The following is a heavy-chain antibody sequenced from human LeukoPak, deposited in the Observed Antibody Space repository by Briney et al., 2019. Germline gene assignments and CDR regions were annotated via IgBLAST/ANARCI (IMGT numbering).Heavy chain of an antibody. CDR1: GGSISSYY. D-gene: IGHD3-22*01. CDR2: IYYRGST. J-gene: IGHJ4*02. CDR3: ARRVHYYDTSGYYYFDY. Sequence: SETLSLTCTVSGGSISSYYWGWLRQPPGKELEWIGSIYYRGSTNDNPSLKSRVTISVDTSKNQFSLKLTSVTAADTAVYYCARRVHYYDTSGYYYFDYWGQGTLVTVSS. V-gene: IGHV4-39*01.